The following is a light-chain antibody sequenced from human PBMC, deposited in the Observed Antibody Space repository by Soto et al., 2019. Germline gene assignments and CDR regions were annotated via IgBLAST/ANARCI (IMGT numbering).Light chain of an antibody. J-gene: IGKJ5*01. CDR3: QVYGPATPLT. V-gene: IGKV3-20*01. CDR2: GVS. CDR1: QIVYGRQ. Sequence: EIGSWQSPCTLPSSTGERAALSCRAIQIVYGRQLAWYQHKPGQAPRLLMYGVSSRATGIPDRFTGSGSGADFTLTISRREPEDFAVYYCQVYGPATPLTLGHGTRL.